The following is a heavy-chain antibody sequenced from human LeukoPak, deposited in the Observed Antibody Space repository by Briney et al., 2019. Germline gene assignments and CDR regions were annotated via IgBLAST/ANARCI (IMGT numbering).Heavy chain of an antibody. CDR2: INSDGSTT. V-gene: IGHV3-74*01. D-gene: IGHD6-19*01. J-gene: IGHJ4*02. CDR1: GFTFRSYW. CDR3: ARGYSSGPDY. Sequence: PGGSLRLSCGASGFTFRSYWMHWVRQAPGKGLVWVSRINSDGSTTTYADSVKGRFTISRDNTKNTLYLQMNSLRAEDTAMYYCARGYSSGPDYWGQGTLVTVSS.